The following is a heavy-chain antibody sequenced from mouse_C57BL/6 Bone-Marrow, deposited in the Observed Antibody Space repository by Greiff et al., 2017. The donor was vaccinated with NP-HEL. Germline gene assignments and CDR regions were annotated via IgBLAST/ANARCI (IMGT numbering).Heavy chain of an antibody. Sequence: VHLVESGAELVKPGASVKISCKASGYAFSSYWMNWVKQRPGKGLEWIGQIYPGDGDTNYNGKFKGKATLTADKSSSTAYMQLSSLTSEDSAVYFCAREYGNYLDYWGQGTTLTVSS. CDR3: AREYGNYLDY. V-gene: IGHV1-80*01. CDR2: IYPGDGDT. D-gene: IGHD2-10*02. J-gene: IGHJ2*01. CDR1: GYAFSSYW.